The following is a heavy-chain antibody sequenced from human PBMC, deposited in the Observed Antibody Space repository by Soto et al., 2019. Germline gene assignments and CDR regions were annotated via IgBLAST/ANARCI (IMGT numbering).Heavy chain of an antibody. CDR2: INPNSGGT. D-gene: IGHD6-13*01. CDR1: GYTFTGYY. Sequence: ASVKVSCKASGYTFTGYYMHWVRQAPGQGLEWMGWINPNSGGTNYAQKFQGWVTMTRDTSISTAYMELSRLRSDDTAVYYCARQDYKQQLVHYYYSMDVWGQGPTVTVSS. CDR3: ARQDYKQQLVHYYYSMDV. J-gene: IGHJ6*02. V-gene: IGHV1-2*04.